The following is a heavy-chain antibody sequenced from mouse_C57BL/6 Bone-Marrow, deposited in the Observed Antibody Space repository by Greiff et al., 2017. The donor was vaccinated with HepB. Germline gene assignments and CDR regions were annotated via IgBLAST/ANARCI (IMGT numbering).Heavy chain of an antibody. CDR2: IWRGGST. CDR3: AKNTIYYDYGGFAY. V-gene: IGHV2-5*01. Sequence: VKLVESGPGLVQPSQSLSITCTVSGFSLTSYGVHWVRQSPGKGLEWLGVIWRGGSTDYNAAFMSRLSITKDNSKSQVFFKMNSLQADDTAIYYCAKNTIYYDYGGFAYWGQGTLVTVSA. CDR1: GFSLTSYG. D-gene: IGHD2-4*01. J-gene: IGHJ3*01.